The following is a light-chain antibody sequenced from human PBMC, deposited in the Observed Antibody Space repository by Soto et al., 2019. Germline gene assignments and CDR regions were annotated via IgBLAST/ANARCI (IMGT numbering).Light chain of an antibody. Sequence: DIVLTQFPGTLSLSPGETATLSCRASQTRASNFLAWYQQKPGQAPRLLISSTSRRATGIPDRFSGSGSGTDFTLTISRLDPEDFAVYYCHQSGSSPLTFGPGTKVDVK. CDR3: HQSGSSPLT. V-gene: IGKV3-20*01. CDR2: STS. J-gene: IGKJ3*01. CDR1: QTRASNF.